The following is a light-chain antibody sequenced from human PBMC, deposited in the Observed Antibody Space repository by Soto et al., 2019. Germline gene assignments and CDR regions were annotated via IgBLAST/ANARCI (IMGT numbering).Light chain of an antibody. Sequence: IVLTQSPGTLSVSPGERVILSCRASQTLRNKLAWYQQKPGQAPRLLIYGGFTRATGIPARFSGSGSGTEYTHTINSLQSEDFANYYCQQHNASPLTFGPGTKLDLK. J-gene: IGKJ3*01. CDR3: QQHNASPLT. V-gene: IGKV3-15*01. CDR1: QTLRNK. CDR2: GGF.